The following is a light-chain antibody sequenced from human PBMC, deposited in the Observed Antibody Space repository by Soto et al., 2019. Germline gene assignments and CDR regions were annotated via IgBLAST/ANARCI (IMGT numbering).Light chain of an antibody. V-gene: IGKV1-39*01. CDR3: QQSYSTPTT. CDR2: AAS. CDR1: QSISSY. J-gene: IGKJ5*01. Sequence: DIQMSKSAAALSASVGDRVTITCRASQSISSYLNWYQQKPGKAPKLLIYAASSLQSGVPSRFSGSGSGTDFTLTISSLQPEDFATYYCQQSYSTPTTFGQGTRLEIK.